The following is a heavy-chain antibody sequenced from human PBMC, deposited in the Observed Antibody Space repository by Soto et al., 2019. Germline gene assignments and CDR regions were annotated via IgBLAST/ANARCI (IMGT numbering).Heavy chain of an antibody. D-gene: IGHD4-17*01. CDR3: ASMTTVATAAFDI. Sequence: QITLKESGPTLVKPTQTLTLTCTASGLSLGTSGVGVGWIRQPPGKALEWLALIYWNDDQRYSPSLKSSLTITKDTSKNQVVLTMTNVDPVDTATYYCASMTTVATAAFDIWGQGIMVTVPS. CDR2: IYWNDDQ. CDR1: GLSLGTSGVG. J-gene: IGHJ3*02. V-gene: IGHV2-5*01.